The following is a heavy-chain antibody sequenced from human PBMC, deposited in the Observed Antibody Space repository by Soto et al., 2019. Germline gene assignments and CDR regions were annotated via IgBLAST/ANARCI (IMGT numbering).Heavy chain of an antibody. J-gene: IGHJ5*02. Sequence: QLQLVQSGAEVERPGASVRVSCKAYGYPFSKYGISWIRQAPGQGLEWMGWIKPDNGDTNYAQKFQGRVTMTTDTTPNTAYMELRSLRADDTAVYYSATSYDSGFDPWGQGTLVSVSS. D-gene: IGHD5-12*01. CDR2: IKPDNGDT. V-gene: IGHV1-18*04. CDR1: GYPFSKYG. CDR3: ATSYDSGFDP.